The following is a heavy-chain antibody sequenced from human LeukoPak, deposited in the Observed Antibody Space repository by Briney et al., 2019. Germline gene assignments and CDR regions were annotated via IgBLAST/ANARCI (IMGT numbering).Heavy chain of an antibody. D-gene: IGHD3-16*01. V-gene: IGHV4-34*01. CDR1: GGSFSGYY. CDR2: INHSGST. CDR3: ARDLMHFDY. Sequence: PSETLSLTCAVYGGSFSGYYWSWIRQPPGKGLEWIGEINHSGSTNYNPSLKSRVTISVDTSKNQFSLKLSSVTAADTAVYYCARDLMHFDYWGQGTLVTVSS. J-gene: IGHJ4*02.